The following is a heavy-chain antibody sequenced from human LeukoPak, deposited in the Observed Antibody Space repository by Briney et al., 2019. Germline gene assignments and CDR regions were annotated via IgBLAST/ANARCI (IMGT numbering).Heavy chain of an antibody. CDR3: AKVSGVRGVITPHY. D-gene: IGHD3-10*01. Sequence: GGSLRLSCAASGFTFSSYAMSWVRQAPGKGLEWVSAISGSGGSTYYADSVKGRFTISRDNSKNTLYLQMNSLRAEDTAVYYCAKVSGVRGVITPHYWGQGTLVTVSS. V-gene: IGHV3-23*01. J-gene: IGHJ4*02. CDR1: GFTFSSYA. CDR2: ISGSGGST.